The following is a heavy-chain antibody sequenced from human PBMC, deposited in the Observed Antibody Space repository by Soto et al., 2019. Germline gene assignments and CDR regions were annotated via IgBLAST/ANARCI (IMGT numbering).Heavy chain of an antibody. CDR3: AGQDIVVVPAAMGRFDY. V-gene: IGHV4-34*01. D-gene: IGHD2-2*01. Sequence: SETLSLTCAVYGGSFSGYYWSWIRQPPGKGLEWIGEINHSGSTNYNPSLKSRVTISVDTSKNQFSLKLSSVTAADTAVYYRAGQDIVVVPAAMGRFDYWGQGTLVTVSS. CDR2: INHSGST. J-gene: IGHJ4*02. CDR1: GGSFSGYY.